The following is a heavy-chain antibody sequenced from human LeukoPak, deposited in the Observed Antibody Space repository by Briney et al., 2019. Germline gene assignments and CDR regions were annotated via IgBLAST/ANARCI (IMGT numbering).Heavy chain of an antibody. J-gene: IGHJ4*02. CDR2: IYSGGST. V-gene: IGHV3-66*01. CDR3: AREGDDSSGSFDY. CDR1: GFTVSSNY. Sequence: PGGSLRLSCAASGFTVSSNYMSWVRQAPGKGLEWVSVIYSGGSTYFADSVKGRFTISRDNSKNTLYLQMNSLRAEDTAVYYCAREGDDSSGSFDYWGQGTLVTVSS. D-gene: IGHD3-22*01.